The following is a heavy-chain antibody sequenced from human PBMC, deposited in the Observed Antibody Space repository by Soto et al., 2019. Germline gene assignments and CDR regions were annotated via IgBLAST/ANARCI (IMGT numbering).Heavy chain of an antibody. J-gene: IGHJ4*02. CDR3: ARAWFDSTGWFHLDY. Sequence: PGGSLRLSCAVSGLTVRSHYMNWVRQAPGKGLEWVSVIFSSGSTFYAASVKGRFTISRHNSENTVYLQMSSLKTDDTAIYYCARAWFDSTGWFHLDYWGQGTRVTVS. D-gene: IGHD6-13*01. CDR1: GLTVRSHY. CDR2: IFSSGST. V-gene: IGHV3-53*04.